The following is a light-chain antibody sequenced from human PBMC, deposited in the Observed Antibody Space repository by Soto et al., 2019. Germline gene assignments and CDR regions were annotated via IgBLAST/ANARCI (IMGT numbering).Light chain of an antibody. CDR2: YAS. V-gene: IGKV3-11*01. J-gene: IGKJ1*01. CDR3: QQYNNWPQT. Sequence: EIVLTQSPATLSLSPGERATLSCRASQTISNYLTWYQQKPGQAPRLLIHYASNRATGIPARFSGSGSGTDFTLTISSLQSEDFAVYYCQQYNNWPQTFGQGTKVDIK. CDR1: QTISNY.